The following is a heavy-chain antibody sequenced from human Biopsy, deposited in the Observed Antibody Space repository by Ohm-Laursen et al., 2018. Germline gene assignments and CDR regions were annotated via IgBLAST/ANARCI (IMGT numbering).Heavy chain of an antibody. J-gene: IGHJ4*02. CDR1: GDSISNYY. D-gene: IGHD3-3*01. CDR3: ARAPNNVWNGLHYFDC. Sequence: SDTLSLTCNITGDSISNYYWSWIRQSPGKGLEWIGYLFYSGNTNSNPTNYSPSLESRVSMSVDTTKNQFSLNLASVIAEDTAVYYCARAPNNVWNGLHYFDCWGQGTLVTVSS. CDR2: LFYSGNTNSNPT. V-gene: IGHV4-59*07.